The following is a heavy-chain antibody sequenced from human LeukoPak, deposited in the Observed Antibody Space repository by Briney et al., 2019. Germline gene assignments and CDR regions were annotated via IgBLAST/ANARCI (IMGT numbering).Heavy chain of an antibody. CDR3: AKGHSSGYYYPSFDY. CDR1: GFTFSSYG. D-gene: IGHD3-22*01. V-gene: IGHV3-30*18. J-gene: IGHJ4*02. CDR2: ISYEGSNK. Sequence: GGSLRLSCAASGFTFSSYGMQGVRQARGKGGEGGAVISYEGSNKYYGDSVKGRFTISRDNYKNTMYVQMNSLRAEATALCYCAKGHSSGYYYPSFDYWGQGTLVTVSP.